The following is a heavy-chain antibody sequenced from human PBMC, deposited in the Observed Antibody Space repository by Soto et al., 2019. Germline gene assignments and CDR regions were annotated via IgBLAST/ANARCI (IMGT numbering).Heavy chain of an antibody. J-gene: IGHJ4*02. CDR1: GFTFSSYG. D-gene: IGHD1-26*01. V-gene: IGHV3-30*18. CDR3: AEDRWEDVEASSCFDY. CDR2: ITYDGSNN. Sequence: QVQLVESGGGVVQPGRSLRLSCAASGFTFSSYGMHWVRQAPGKGLEWVAGITYDGSNNYYADSVNGRFTISRDNAKTALYLQMTGLRAEDTAVYYCAEDRWEDVEASSCFDYWGQGTLVTVSS.